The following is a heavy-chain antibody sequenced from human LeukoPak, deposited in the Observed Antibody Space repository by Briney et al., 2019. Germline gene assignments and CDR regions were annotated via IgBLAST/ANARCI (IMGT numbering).Heavy chain of an antibody. V-gene: IGHV4-39*02. CDR3: ASPTGDGFDG. J-gene: IGHJ3*01. CDR1: GGSISSSSYY. D-gene: IGHD1-1*01. Sequence: SETLSLTCTVSGGSISSSSYYWGWIRQPPGKGLEWIGSIYYTGSTYYNPSLRGRLTISVDTSKNHFSLKMTSMTAADTALYYCASPTGDGFDGWGQGAMVTVSS. CDR2: IYYTGST.